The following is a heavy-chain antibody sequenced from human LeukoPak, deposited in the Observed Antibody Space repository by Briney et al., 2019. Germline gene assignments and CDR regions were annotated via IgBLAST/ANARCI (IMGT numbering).Heavy chain of an antibody. V-gene: IGHV4-59*01. Sequence: SETLSLTCTVSGGSISSYYWSWIRQPPGKGLVWIGYIYYSGSTNYNPSLKSRVTISVDTSKNQFSLKLSSVTAADTAVYYRARDTDYGDGSVWGQGTTVTVSS. D-gene: IGHD4-17*01. CDR1: GGSISSYY. J-gene: IGHJ6*02. CDR2: IYYSGST. CDR3: ARDTDYGDGSV.